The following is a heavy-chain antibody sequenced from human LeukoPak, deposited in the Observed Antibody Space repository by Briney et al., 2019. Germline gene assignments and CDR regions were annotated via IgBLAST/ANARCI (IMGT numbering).Heavy chain of an antibody. J-gene: IGHJ4*02. D-gene: IGHD5-24*01. CDR2: ISSSSSYI. V-gene: IGHV3-21*01. Sequence: GGSLRLSCAASGFTFSSYSMNWVRQAPGKGLEWVSSISSSSSYIYYADSVEGRFTISRDNAKNSLYLQMNSLRAEDTAVYYCARVEMATIVHYWGQGTLVTVSS. CDR3: ARVEMATIVHY. CDR1: GFTFSSYS.